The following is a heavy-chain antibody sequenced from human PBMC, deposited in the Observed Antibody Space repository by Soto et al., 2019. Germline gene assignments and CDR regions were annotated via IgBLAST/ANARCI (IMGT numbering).Heavy chain of an antibody. CDR1: GGTFSSYA. D-gene: IGHD4-4*01. J-gene: IGHJ4*02. V-gene: IGHV1-69*13. Sequence: GASLKVSCKASGGTFSSYAISWVRQAPGQGLEWMGGIIPIFGTANYAQKFQGRVTITADESTSTAYMELSSRRSEDTAVYHCAALVTRTYYLDYWGQGTLVTVSS. CDR3: AALVTRTYYLDY. CDR2: IIPIFGTA.